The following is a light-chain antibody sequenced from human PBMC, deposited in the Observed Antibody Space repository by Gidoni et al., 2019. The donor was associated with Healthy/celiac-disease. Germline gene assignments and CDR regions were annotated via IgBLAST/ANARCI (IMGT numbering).Light chain of an antibody. CDR2: AAS. Sequence: DIQMTQSPSSLSASVGDRVTITCRASQSISSYLNWYQQKPGKAPKLLIYAASRLQSGVPSRFSGSGSGTDFTLTISSLQPEDFATYYCQQSYTLLGTFGGGTKVEIK. J-gene: IGKJ4*01. CDR1: QSISSY. V-gene: IGKV1-39*01. CDR3: QQSYTLLGT.